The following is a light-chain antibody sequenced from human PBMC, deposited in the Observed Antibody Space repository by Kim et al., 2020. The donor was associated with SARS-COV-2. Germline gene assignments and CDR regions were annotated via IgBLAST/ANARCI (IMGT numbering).Light chain of an antibody. CDR1: QTVTTY. CDR3: QQRWKWPQT. Sequence: EVVLTQSPATLSLSPGERATLSCRASQTVTTYLAWYQQKPGQAPRLLIYDAFNRATGIPARFSGSGSGTDFTLTISSLEPEDIAVYYCQQRWKWPQTFGQGTKLEI. J-gene: IGKJ2*01. CDR2: DAF. V-gene: IGKV3-11*01.